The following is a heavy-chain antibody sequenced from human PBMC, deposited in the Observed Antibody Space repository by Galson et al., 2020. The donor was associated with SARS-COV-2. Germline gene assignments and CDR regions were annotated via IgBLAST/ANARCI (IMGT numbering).Heavy chain of an antibody. CDR1: GFTFDDYG. Sequence: GGSLRLSCAASGFTFDDYGMSWVRQAPGKGLEWVSGINWNGGSTGYADSVKGRFTISRDNAKNSLYLQMNSLRAEDTALYYCARDFGDYYDSSGYHPNWFDPWGQGTLVTVSS. J-gene: IGHJ5*02. V-gene: IGHV3-20*04. CDR2: INWNGGST. CDR3: ARDFGDYYDSSGYHPNWFDP. D-gene: IGHD3-22*01.